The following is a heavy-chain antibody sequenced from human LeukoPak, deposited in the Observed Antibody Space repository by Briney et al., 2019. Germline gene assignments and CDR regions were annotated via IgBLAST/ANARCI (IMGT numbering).Heavy chain of an antibody. J-gene: IGHJ3*02. Sequence: GASVKVSCKASGYTFTSYYMHWVRQAPGQGLEWMGWINPNSGGTNYAQKFQGRVTMTRDTSISTAYMELSRLRSDDTAVYYCARDLVQQLTLEVGAFDIWGQGTMVTVSS. CDR1: GYTFTSYY. V-gene: IGHV1-2*02. D-gene: IGHD6-13*01. CDR2: INPNSGGT. CDR3: ARDLVQQLTLEVGAFDI.